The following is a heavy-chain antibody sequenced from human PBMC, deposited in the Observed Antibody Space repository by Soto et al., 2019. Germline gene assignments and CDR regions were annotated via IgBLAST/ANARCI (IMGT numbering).Heavy chain of an antibody. V-gene: IGHV1-2*04. CDR3: ARGGSYYVSSGYLEYFQH. D-gene: IGHD3-22*01. Sequence: QVQLVQSGAEVKKPGASVKVSCKASGYTFTGYYMHWVRQAPGQGLEWMGWINPNSGGTNYAQKFQGWVTMTRDTSISTAYMELSRLRSDDTAVYYCARGGSYYVSSGYLEYFQHWGQGTLVTVSS. J-gene: IGHJ1*01. CDR1: GYTFTGYY. CDR2: INPNSGGT.